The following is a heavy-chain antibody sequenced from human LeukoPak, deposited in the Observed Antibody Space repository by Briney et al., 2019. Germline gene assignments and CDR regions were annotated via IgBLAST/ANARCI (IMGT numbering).Heavy chain of an antibody. CDR3: ARAYGSGSLDY. Sequence: PSETLSLTCTVSGGSISSYYWSWIRQPPGKGLEWIGYIYYSGSTNYNPSLKSRVTISVDTSKNQFSLKLSSVTAADTAVYHCARAYGSGSLDYWGQGTLVTVSS. CDR2: IYYSGST. J-gene: IGHJ4*02. CDR1: GGSISSYY. V-gene: IGHV4-59*01. D-gene: IGHD3-10*01.